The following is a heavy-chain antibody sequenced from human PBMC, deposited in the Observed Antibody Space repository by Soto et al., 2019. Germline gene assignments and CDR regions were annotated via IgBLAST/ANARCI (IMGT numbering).Heavy chain of an antibody. CDR2: IKRDGKEK. D-gene: IGHD2-2*02. CDR1: GFTFSSYW. V-gene: IGHV3-7*04. CDR3: EREVPNGCDT. J-gene: IGHJ4*02. Sequence: EVQLVESGGGLVQPGGSLRLSCAASGFTFSSYWMSWVRQAPGKGLHWVANIKRDGKEKNYVDSVKGRFTISRDNAKNLVYLQMNSLRPEDTDGYFCEREVPNGCDTWGQGTLVTVPS.